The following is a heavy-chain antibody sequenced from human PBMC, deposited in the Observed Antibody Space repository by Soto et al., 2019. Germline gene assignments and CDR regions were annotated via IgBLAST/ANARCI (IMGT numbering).Heavy chain of an antibody. J-gene: IGHJ6*02. CDR3: GRGGVVITGYGMDV. V-gene: IGHV1-69*06. CDR1: GGTFSSYA. D-gene: IGHD3-22*01. Sequence: QVQLVQSGAEVRKPGSSVKVSCKASGGTFSSYAISWVRQAPGQGLEWMGGIIPIFGTINYAQEFQGRITISADKSTSKAYMELSSLRPEDAGVYYCGRGGVVITGYGMDVWGQGTTVTVSS. CDR2: IIPIFGTI.